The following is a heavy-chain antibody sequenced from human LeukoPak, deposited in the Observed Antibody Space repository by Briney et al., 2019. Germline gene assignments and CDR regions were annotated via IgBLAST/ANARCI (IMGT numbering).Heavy chain of an antibody. CDR2: ISYDVGKK. D-gene: IGHD3-22*01. CDR1: GFTFSSYG. CDR3: ARDPYYYDSSGYFDY. J-gene: IGHJ4*02. V-gene: IGHV3-30*03. Sequence: GGSLRLSCAASGFTFSSYGMHWVRQAPGKGLEWVAVISYDVGKKYYADSVKGRFTISRDNSKNTLYLQMNSLRAEDTAVYYCARDPYYYDSSGYFDYWGQGTLVTVSS.